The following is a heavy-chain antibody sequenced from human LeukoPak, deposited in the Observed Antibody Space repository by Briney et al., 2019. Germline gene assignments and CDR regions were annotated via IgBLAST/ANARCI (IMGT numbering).Heavy chain of an antibody. V-gene: IGHV4-59*01. CDR2: VYCTGTT. J-gene: IGHJ6*02. CDR1: GGSIKNYY. CDR3: ARQSDPYYHYGLDF. Sequence: PSETLSLTCALSGGSIKNYYWSWIRQPLGKGLEWIGYVYCTGTTSDNPSLKSRVTISVETSKNQFSLTLNSVTAADTAVYHCARQSDPYYHYGLDFWGQGTTVIVSS.